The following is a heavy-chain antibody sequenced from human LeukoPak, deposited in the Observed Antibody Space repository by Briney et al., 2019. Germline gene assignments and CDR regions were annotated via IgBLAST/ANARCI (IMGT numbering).Heavy chain of an antibody. CDR3: ARDRTDNWFDP. J-gene: IGHJ5*02. Sequence: GGSLRLSCAASGFTVSSNYMSWVRQAPGKGLEWVSVIYSGGSTYYADSVKGRFTISRDNSKNTLYLQMNSLRAEDTAMYYCARDRTDNWFDPWGQGTLVTVSS. V-gene: IGHV3-53*01. CDR2: IYSGGST. CDR1: GFTVSSNY.